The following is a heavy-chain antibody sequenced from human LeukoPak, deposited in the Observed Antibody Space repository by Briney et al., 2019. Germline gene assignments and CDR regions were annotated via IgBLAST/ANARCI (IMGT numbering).Heavy chain of an antibody. J-gene: IGHJ6*02. V-gene: IGHV4-39*01. CDR1: GGSISSSSYY. Sequence: SETLSLTCTVSGGSISSSSYYWGWIRQPPGKGLEWIGSIYYSGSTYYNPSLKSRVTISVDTSKNQFSLKLSSVTAADTAVYYCARLQYNTIYYYGMDVWGQGTTVTVSS. CDR2: IYYSGST. D-gene: IGHD1-1*01. CDR3: ARLQYNTIYYYGMDV.